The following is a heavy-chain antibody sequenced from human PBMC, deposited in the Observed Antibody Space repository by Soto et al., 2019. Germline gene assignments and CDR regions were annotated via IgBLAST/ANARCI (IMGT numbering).Heavy chain of an antibody. CDR3: VSGGTTGG. V-gene: IGHV3-48*02. Sequence: EVQLVEYGGGLVQPGGSLRRSCAASGLTLSNYTMNWVRQAPGKGLEWVSYISSSGSTMYYADSVKGRFTISRDNAKNSLYLQMNSLRDEGTAVYYWVSGGTTGGWGQGTLVTVSS. J-gene: IGHJ4*02. D-gene: IGHD1-1*01. CDR2: ISSSGSTM. CDR1: GLTLSNYT.